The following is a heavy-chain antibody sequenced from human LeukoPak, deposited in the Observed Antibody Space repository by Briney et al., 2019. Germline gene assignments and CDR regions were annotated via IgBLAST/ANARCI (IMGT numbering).Heavy chain of an antibody. V-gene: IGHV1-46*01. J-gene: IGHJ5*02. Sequence: ASVKVSCKASGYTSTRYYMHWLRQAPGQGLEWMGIISPSGDTTSYAKKFQGRVTMTRDTSTRTVYLDLSSLRSEDTAVYYCARGRDYYAITGYHNWFDAWGQGTLVTVSS. CDR3: ARGRDYYAITGYHNWFDA. D-gene: IGHD3-22*01. CDR1: GYTSTRYY. CDR2: ISPSGDTT.